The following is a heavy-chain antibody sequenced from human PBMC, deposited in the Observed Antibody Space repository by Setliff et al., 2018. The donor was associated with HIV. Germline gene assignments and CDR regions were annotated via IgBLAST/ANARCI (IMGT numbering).Heavy chain of an antibody. CDR3: ARDSPLSHFDY. CDR2: MSYDGTNK. Sequence: GGSLRLSCAASGFIFSSYAMHWVRQAPGKGLECVEVMSYDGTNKYYAASVKGRFTISRDNSKNTRLLQMNSLIPEDTAVYYCARDSPLSHFDYWGQGILVTVSS. V-gene: IGHV3-30*07. J-gene: IGHJ4*02. CDR1: GFIFSSYA.